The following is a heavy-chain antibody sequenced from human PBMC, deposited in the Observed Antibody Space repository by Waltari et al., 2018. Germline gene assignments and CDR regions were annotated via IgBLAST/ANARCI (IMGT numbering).Heavy chain of an antibody. CDR1: GFTFSSYA. CDR2: ISNDGSNK. Sequence: QVQLVESGGGVVQPGRSLRLSCAASGFTFSSYACHGSRRLQAKGRRGVGWVAVISNDGSNKYYADSVKGRFTISRDNSKNTLYLQMNSLRAEDTAVYYCAKDLKQFGAYYYYYMDVWGKGTTVTVSS. J-gene: IGHJ6*03. D-gene: IGHD3-10*01. CDR3: AKDLKQFGAYYYYYMDV. V-gene: IGHV3-30*18.